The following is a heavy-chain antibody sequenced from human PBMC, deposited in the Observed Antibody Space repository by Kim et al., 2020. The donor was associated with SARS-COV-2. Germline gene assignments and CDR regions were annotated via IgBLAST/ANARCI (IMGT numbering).Heavy chain of an antibody. CDR3: ARGEDYYDSSGYPYDAFDI. CDR2: ISAYNGNT. D-gene: IGHD3-22*01. J-gene: IGHJ3*02. CDR1: GYTFTSYG. Sequence: ASVKVSCKASGYTFTSYGISWVRQAPGQGLEWMGWISAYNGNTNYAQKLQGRVTMTTDTSTSTAYMELRSLRSDDTAVYYCARGEDYYDSSGYPYDAFDIWGQGTMVPSLQ. V-gene: IGHV1-18*01.